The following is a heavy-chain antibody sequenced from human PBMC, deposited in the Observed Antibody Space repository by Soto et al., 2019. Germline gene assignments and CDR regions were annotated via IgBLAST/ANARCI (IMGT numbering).Heavy chain of an antibody. J-gene: IGHJ6*02. D-gene: IGHD2-2*02. CDR3: ARGVLVPAAIVYYYGMDV. CDR1: GFTFSSYA. Sequence: QVQLVESGGGVVQPGRSLRLSCAASGFTFSSYAMHWVRQAPGKGLEWVALISYDGSNKYYADSVKGRFTISRDNSKNTLYLQMNSLRAQDTAVYYCARGVLVPAAIVYYYGMDVWGQGTTVTVSS. V-gene: IGHV3-30-3*01. CDR2: ISYDGSNK.